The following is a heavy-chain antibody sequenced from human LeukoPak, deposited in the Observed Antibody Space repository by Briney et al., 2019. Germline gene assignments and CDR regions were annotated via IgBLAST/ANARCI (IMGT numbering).Heavy chain of an antibody. CDR2: IYTSGST. Sequence: SETLSLTCTVSGGSISSYYWSWIRQPAGKGLEWIGRIYTSGSTNYNPSLKSRVTMSVDTSKNQFSLKLSSVTAADTAVYCCARNIVVVPAAIGGYNWFDPWGQGTLVTVSS. CDR1: GGSISSYY. D-gene: IGHD2-2*02. J-gene: IGHJ5*02. V-gene: IGHV4-4*07. CDR3: ARNIVVVPAAIGGYNWFDP.